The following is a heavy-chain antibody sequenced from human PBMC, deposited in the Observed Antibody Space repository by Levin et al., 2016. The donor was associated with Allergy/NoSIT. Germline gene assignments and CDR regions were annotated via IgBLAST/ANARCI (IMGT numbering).Heavy chain of an antibody. J-gene: IGHJ6*02. CDR3: ARVTYSSGWARTYYYYYGMDV. CDR2: MNPNSGNT. D-gene: IGHD6-19*01. Sequence: WVRQAPGQGLEWMGWMNPNSGNTGYAQKFQGRVTMTRNTSISTAYMELSSLRSEDTAVYYCARVTYSSGWARTYYYYYGMDVWGQGTTVTVSS. V-gene: IGHV1-8*01.